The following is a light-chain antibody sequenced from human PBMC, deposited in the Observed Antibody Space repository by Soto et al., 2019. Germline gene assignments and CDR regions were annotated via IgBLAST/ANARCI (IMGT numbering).Light chain of an antibody. CDR3: QKYDSFPRT. J-gene: IGKJ2*01. CDR2: HSS. CDR1: QDISKY. V-gene: IGKV1-33*01. Sequence: DILMTQSPSSLSPSVGDRVTITCQASQDISKYLNWYQQKPGTPPKLLIYHSSNLETGVPSRFSGSGSGTHFILTISSLQPEDIATYFCQKYDSFPRTFGQGTKLDLK.